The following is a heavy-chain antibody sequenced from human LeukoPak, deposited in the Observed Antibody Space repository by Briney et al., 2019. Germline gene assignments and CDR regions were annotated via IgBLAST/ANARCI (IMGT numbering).Heavy chain of an antibody. CDR2: TSGSGGST. V-gene: IGHV3-23*01. Sequence: PGGSLRLSCAASGFTFSSYAMSWVRQAPGKGLEWVSATSGSGGSTYYADSVKGRFTISRDNSKNTLYLQMNSLRAEDTAVYYCAKIVDSSGYYYSAFDIWGQGTMVTVSS. J-gene: IGHJ3*02. CDR3: AKIVDSSGYYYSAFDI. CDR1: GFTFSSYA. D-gene: IGHD3-22*01.